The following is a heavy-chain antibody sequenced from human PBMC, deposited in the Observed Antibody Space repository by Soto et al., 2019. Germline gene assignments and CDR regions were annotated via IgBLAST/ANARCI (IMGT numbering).Heavy chain of an antibody. CDR1: GGTFTNYG. J-gene: IGHJ3*02. D-gene: IGHD1-26*01. CDR2: FTPIFERR. Sequence: QVQLVQSGAEVKKSGSSVKVSCKASGGTFTNYGVSWVRQAPGQGLEWMGGFTPIFERRHYAERFQGRVTIIAGESTNTAYMELRSLSSEDTAMYYCARGKWDLLLYRPEAFDMWGQGTMVTVSS. CDR3: ARGKWDLLLYRPEAFDM. V-gene: IGHV1-69*01.